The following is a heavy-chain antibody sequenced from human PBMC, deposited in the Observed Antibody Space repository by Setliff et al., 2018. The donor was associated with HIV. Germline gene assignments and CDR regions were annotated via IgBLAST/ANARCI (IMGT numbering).Heavy chain of an antibody. Sequence: SQTLSLTCAISGDNVSSGTSAWSWIRQSPSRGLEWLGRTYYRSTWRFGYADSVRGRISIAPDTSKNQFSMQLKSVTPEDAAVYFCVRDRGISSFEAWGQGTKVTVSS. D-gene: IGHD3-10*01. V-gene: IGHV6-1*01. CDR3: VRDRGISSFEA. J-gene: IGHJ3*01. CDR1: GDNVSSGTSA. CDR2: TYYRSTWRF.